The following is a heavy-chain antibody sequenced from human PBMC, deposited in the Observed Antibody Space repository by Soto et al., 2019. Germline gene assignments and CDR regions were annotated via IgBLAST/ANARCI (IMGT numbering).Heavy chain of an antibody. Sequence: HPGGSLRLSCAASGFTFSSYGMHWVRQAPGKGLEWVAVISYDGSNKYYADSVKGRFTISRDNSKNTLYLQMNSLRAEDTAVYYCAKVGSACSSTSCPYYYYGMDVWGQGTTVTVSS. CDR2: ISYDGSNK. D-gene: IGHD2-2*01. V-gene: IGHV3-30*18. CDR3: AKVGSACSSTSCPYYYYGMDV. J-gene: IGHJ6*02. CDR1: GFTFSSYG.